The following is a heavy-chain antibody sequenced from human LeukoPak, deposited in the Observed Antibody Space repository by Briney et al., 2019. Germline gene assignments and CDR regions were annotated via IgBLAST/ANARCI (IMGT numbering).Heavy chain of an antibody. CDR2: INHSGST. J-gene: IGHJ3*02. Sequence: SETLSLTCAVYGGSFSGYYWSRIRQPPGKGLEWIGEINHSGSTNYNPSLKSRVTISVDTSKNQFSLKLSSVTAADTAVYYCARAPYGDYDSAFDIWGQGTMVTVSS. CDR1: GGSFSGYY. V-gene: IGHV4-34*01. D-gene: IGHD4-17*01. CDR3: ARAPYGDYDSAFDI.